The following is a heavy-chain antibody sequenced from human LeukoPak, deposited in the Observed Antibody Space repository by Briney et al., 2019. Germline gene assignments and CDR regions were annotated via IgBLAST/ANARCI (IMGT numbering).Heavy chain of an antibody. D-gene: IGHD3-3*01. CDR2: INPSGGST. V-gene: IGHV1-46*01. CDR3: ARSHDFWSGYYWTVYYYYYYMDV. Sequence: ASVKVSCKASGYTFTSYYMHWVRQAPGQGLEWMGIINPSGGSTSYAQKFQGRVTMTRDMSTSTVYMELRSLRSDDTAVYYCARSHDFWSGYYWTVYYYYYYMDVWGKGTTVTVSS. J-gene: IGHJ6*03. CDR1: GYTFTSYY.